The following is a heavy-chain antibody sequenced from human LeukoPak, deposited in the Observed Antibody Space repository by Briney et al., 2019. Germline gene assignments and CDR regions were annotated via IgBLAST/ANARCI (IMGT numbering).Heavy chain of an antibody. Sequence: GGSLRLSCAASGFTFSSYAMHWVRQAPGKGLEWVAVISYDGSNKYYADSVKGRFTISRDNSKNTLYLQMNSLRAEDTAVYYCARDSLITFGGVILYYFDYWGQGTLVTVSS. D-gene: IGHD3-16*01. J-gene: IGHJ4*02. CDR1: GFTFSSYA. CDR2: ISYDGSNK. V-gene: IGHV3-30*01. CDR3: ARDSLITFGGVILYYFDY.